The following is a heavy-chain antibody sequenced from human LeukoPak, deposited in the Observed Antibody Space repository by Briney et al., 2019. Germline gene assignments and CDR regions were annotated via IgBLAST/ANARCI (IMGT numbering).Heavy chain of an antibody. D-gene: IGHD3-22*01. CDR1: GGSISSYY. CDR3: ARDYYDSSGYYYGY. J-gene: IGHJ4*02. V-gene: IGHV4-4*07. CDR2: IYTSGST. Sequence: SETLSLTCTVSGGSISSYYWSWIRQPAGKGLGWIGRIYTSGSTNYNPSLKSRVTISVDTSKNQFSLKLSSVTAADTAVYYCARDYYDSSGYYYGYWGQGTLVTVSS.